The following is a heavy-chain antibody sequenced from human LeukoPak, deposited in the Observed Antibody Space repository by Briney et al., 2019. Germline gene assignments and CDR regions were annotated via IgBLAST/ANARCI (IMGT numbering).Heavy chain of an antibody. V-gene: IGHV3-74*01. CDR2: INSDGSST. J-gene: IGHJ6*02. CDR3: ARGDRGMDV. CDR1: GFTSRTYW. Sequence: PTGGSLRLSCAASGFTSRTYWMHWVRQAPGKGLVWVSRINSDGSSTNYADSVKGRFTISRDNSKNTLNLQMNSLRAEDTAVYYCARGDRGMDVWGQGTTVTVSS.